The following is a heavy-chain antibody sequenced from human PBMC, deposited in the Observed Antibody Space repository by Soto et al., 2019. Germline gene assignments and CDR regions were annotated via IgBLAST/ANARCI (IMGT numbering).Heavy chain of an antibody. CDR2: IYYSGST. V-gene: IGHV4-39*01. D-gene: IGHD3-22*01. Sequence: SETLSLTCPVSGGSISSSSYYWGWIRQPPGKGLEWIGSIYYSGSTYYNPSLKSRVTISVDTSKNQFSLKLSSVTAADTAVYYCARLYDSSGLTRNWGQGTLVTVSS. CDR3: ARLYDSSGLTRN. CDR1: GGSISSSSYY. J-gene: IGHJ4*02.